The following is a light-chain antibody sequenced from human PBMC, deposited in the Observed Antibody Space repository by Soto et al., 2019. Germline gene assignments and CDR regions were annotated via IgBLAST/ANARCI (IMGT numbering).Light chain of an antibody. Sequence: QSALAQPPSVSAAPGQKVTISCSGSSSNIGNNYVSWYQQLPGTAPKLLIYEKNKRPSGIPDRFSGSKSGTSATLGITGLQTGDEADYYCVTWDNSLSAWVFGAGTKVTVL. V-gene: IGLV1-51*02. CDR3: VTWDNSLSAWV. CDR2: EKN. CDR1: SSNIGNNY. J-gene: IGLJ1*01.